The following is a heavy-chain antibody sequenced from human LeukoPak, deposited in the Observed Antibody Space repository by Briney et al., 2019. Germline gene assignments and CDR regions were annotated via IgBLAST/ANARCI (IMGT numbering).Heavy chain of an antibody. CDR1: GFTFGSYV. J-gene: IGHJ4*02. Sequence: GGSLRLSCAASGFTFGSYVMSWVRQAPGKGLEWVSAISGSGGSTNYADSVKGRFTISRDNVENSLYLQMNSLRSEDTAVYYCVGPGYSGLIDFWGQGTLVTVSS. D-gene: IGHD5-12*01. CDR3: VGPGYSGLIDF. CDR2: ISGSGGST. V-gene: IGHV3-23*01.